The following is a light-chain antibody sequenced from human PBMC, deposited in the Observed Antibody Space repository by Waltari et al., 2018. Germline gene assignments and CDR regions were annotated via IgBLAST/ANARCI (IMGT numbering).Light chain of an antibody. V-gene: IGLV1-51*01. CDR1: SSNLGTYF. J-gene: IGLJ2*01. Sequence: SVLTQPPSVSAAPGQKVTISCPGSSSNLGTYFVSWYHQLPVAAPKLLIYDNTKRPSGIPYRFSASKSGTSATLGITGLQIGDEADYYCATWDNSLTDVVFGGGTKLTVL. CDR3: ATWDNSLTDVV. CDR2: DNT.